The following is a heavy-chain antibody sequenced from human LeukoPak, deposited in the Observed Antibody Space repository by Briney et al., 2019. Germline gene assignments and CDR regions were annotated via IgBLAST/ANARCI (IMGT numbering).Heavy chain of an antibody. J-gene: IGHJ5*02. D-gene: IGHD2-2*01. V-gene: IGHV7-4-1*02. CDR2: INTNTGNP. CDR3: ARDGVPSTSYWFDP. Sequence: APVKVSCKASGYTFTSFPMNWVRQAPGQGLEWMRWINTNTGNPTYAQGFTGRFVFSLDTSVSTAYLQISSLKAEDTAVYYCARDGVPSTSYWFDPWGQGTLVTVSS. CDR1: GYTFTSFP.